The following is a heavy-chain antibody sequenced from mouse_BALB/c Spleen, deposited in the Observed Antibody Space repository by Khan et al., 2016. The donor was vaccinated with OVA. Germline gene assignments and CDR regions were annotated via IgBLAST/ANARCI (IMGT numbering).Heavy chain of an antibody. CDR3: ARIKKIVATDFDY. J-gene: IGHJ2*01. V-gene: IGHV1S81*02. Sequence: QVQLQQSGAELVKAGASVKMSCKASGYTFTSYWMHWVKQRLGQGLEWFAETNPTNGRTYYNEKFKSKATLTVDKSSSTAYMVRIGPTFEDSAVYYCARIKKIVATDFDYWGQGTTLTVSS. CDR2: TNPTNGRT. CDR1: GYTFTSYW. D-gene: IGHD1-1*01.